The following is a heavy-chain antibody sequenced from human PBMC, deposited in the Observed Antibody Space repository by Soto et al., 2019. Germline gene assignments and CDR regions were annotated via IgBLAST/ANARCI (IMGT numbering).Heavy chain of an antibody. CDR1: GGSISSSSYY. D-gene: IGHD6-19*01. CDR3: ARLPWRFDRAVAIWPNDY. V-gene: IGHV4-39*07. Sequence: PSETLSLTCTVSGGSISSSSYYWGWIRQPPGKGLEWIGSIYYSGSTYYNPSLKRLVTISVDTSKNQFSLKLSSVTAADTAVYYCARLPWRFDRAVAIWPNDYWGQGTLVTVSS. J-gene: IGHJ4*02. CDR2: IYYSGST.